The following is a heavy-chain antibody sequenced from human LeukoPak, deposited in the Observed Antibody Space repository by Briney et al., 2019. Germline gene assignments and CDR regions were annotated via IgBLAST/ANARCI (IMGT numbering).Heavy chain of an antibody. CDR3: ASSPYGGNPDEKRLKKYYFDY. J-gene: IGHJ4*02. CDR1: GGSISSYY. CDR2: IYTSGST. Sequence: SETLSLTCTVSGGSISSYYWSWIRQPAGKGLEWIGRIYTSGSTNYNPSLKSRVTMSVDTSKNQFSLKLSSVTAADTAVYYCASSPYGGNPDEKRLKKYYFDYWGQGTLVTVSS. D-gene: IGHD4-17*01. V-gene: IGHV4-4*07.